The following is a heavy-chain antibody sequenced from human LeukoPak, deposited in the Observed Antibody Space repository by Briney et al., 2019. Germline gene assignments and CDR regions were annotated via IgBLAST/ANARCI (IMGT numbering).Heavy chain of an antibody. CDR1: GGSISSYY. CDR2: IYYSGST. J-gene: IGHJ4*02. Sequence: SETLSLTCTVSGGSISSYYWSWIRQPPGKGLEWIGYIYYSGSTNYNPSLKSRVAISVDTSKNQLSLKLSSVTAADTAVYYCARANRNFCVTTDCYVLDYWGQGTQVTVSS. CDR3: ARANRNFCVTTDCYVLDY. V-gene: IGHV4-59*01. D-gene: IGHD2-21*02.